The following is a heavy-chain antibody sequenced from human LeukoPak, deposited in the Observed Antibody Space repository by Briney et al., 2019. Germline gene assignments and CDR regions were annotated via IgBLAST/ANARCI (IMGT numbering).Heavy chain of an antibody. D-gene: IGHD3-22*01. V-gene: IGHV3-7*01. CDR2: IKQDGTEK. J-gene: IGHJ2*01. CDR3: ARGRRTMIVVPRSHFDL. CDR1: GFTFTTYW. Sequence: GESLRLSCAASGFTFTTYWMSWVRQAPGKGLEWVANIKQDGTEKYYVDSVKGRFTISRDNAKNSLYLQMNSLRAEDTAVYYCARGRRTMIVVPRSHFDLWGRGTLVTVSS.